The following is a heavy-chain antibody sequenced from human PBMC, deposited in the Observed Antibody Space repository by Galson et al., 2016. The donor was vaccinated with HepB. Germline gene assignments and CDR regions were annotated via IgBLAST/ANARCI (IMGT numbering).Heavy chain of an antibody. D-gene: IGHD6-13*01. V-gene: IGHV4-31*03. CDR1: GGSISSGGYY. CDR3: ASGRGGIAAAGHYFDY. Sequence: TLSLTCTVSGGSISSGGYYWSWIRQHPGKGLEWIGYIYYSGSTYYNPSLKSRVTISVDTSKNQFSLKLSSVTAADTAVYYCASGRGGIAAAGHYFDYWGQGTLVTVSS. J-gene: IGHJ4*02. CDR2: IYYSGST.